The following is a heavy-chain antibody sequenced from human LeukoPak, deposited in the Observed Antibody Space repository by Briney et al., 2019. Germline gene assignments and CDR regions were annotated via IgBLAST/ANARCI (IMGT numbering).Heavy chain of an antibody. CDR2: IIPIFGTA. V-gene: IGHV1-69*13. Sequence: SVKVSCKASGGTFSSYAISWVRQAPGQGLEWMGGIIPIFGTANHAQKFQGRVTITADESTSTAYMELSSLRSEDTAVYYCARVPPIYDFWSGYSEHYFDYWGQGTLVTVSS. CDR3: ARVPPIYDFWSGYSEHYFDY. D-gene: IGHD3-3*01. J-gene: IGHJ4*02. CDR1: GGTFSSYA.